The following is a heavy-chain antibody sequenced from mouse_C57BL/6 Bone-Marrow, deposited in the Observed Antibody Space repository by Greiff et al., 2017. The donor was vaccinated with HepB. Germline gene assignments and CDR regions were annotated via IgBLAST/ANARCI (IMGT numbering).Heavy chain of an antibody. Sequence: EVKLQQSGPGLVKPSQSLSLTCSVTGYSITSGYYWNWIRQFPGNKLEWMGYISYDGSNNYNPSLKNRISITRDTSKNQFFLKLNSVTTEDTATYYCARVGDYLYAMDYWGQGTSVTVSS. V-gene: IGHV3-6*01. CDR1: GYSITSGYY. CDR3: ARVGDYLYAMDY. J-gene: IGHJ4*01. D-gene: IGHD5-5*01. CDR2: ISYDGSN.